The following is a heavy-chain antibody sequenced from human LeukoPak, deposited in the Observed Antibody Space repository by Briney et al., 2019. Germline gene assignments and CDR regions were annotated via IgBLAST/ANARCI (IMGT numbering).Heavy chain of an antibody. CDR1: GFTFSSYS. CDR3: ARDLLGSGWYYYYYGMDV. CDR2: ISSSSSYI. D-gene: IGHD6-19*01. V-gene: IGHV3-21*01. J-gene: IGHJ6*02. Sequence: GGSLRLSCAASGFTFSSYSMNWVRQAPGKGLEWVSSISSSSSYIYYADSVKGRFTISRDNAKNSLYLQMNSLRAEDTAVYYCARDLLGSGWYYYYYGMDVWGQGTTVTVSS.